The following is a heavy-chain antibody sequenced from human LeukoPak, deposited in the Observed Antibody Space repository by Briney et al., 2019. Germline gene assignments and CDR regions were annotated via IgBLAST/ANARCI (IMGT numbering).Heavy chain of an antibody. CDR2: INPNSGGT. Sequence: GASVKVSCKASGYTFTGYYMRWVRQAPGQGLEWMGWINPNSGGTNYAQKFQGWVTMTRDTSISTAYMELSRLRSDDTAVYYCARGYDILTGYSFDIWGQGTMVTVSS. D-gene: IGHD3-9*01. V-gene: IGHV1-2*04. CDR1: GYTFTGYY. J-gene: IGHJ3*02. CDR3: ARGYDILTGYSFDI.